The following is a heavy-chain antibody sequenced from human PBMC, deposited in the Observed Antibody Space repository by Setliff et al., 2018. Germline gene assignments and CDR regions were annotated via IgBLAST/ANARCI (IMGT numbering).Heavy chain of an antibody. Sequence: SVKVSCKASGGTFSSYAISWVRQAPGQGLEWMGRIIPIFGTANYAQKFQGRVTITADKSTSTAYMERRSLRSDDTAVYYCARRDGRSGYLGFDLWGHGSLVTSPQ. CDR1: GGTFSSYA. V-gene: IGHV1-69*06. J-gene: IGHJ4*01. CDR3: ARRDGRSGYLGFDL. CDR2: IIPIFGTA. D-gene: IGHD3-22*01.